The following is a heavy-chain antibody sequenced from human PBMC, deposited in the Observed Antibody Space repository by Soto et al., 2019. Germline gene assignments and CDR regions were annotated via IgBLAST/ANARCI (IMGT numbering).Heavy chain of an antibody. D-gene: IGHD3-10*01. CDR2: INDSGRT. Sequence: QVQLQQWGAGLLKPSETLSLTCAVYGGSFSGYYWSWIRQPPGKGLEWIGEINDSGRTNYNPALKCRVTISVDTSKNQFHLKLSHGTAAATAVYYCARGPRYYGSGRYWIDYWGQGTLVTVSS. CDR1: GGSFSGYY. V-gene: IGHV4-34*01. J-gene: IGHJ4*02. CDR3: ARGPRYYGSGRYWIDY.